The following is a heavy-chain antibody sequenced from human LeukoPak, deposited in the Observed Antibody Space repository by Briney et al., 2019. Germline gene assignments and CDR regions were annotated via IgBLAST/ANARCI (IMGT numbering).Heavy chain of an antibody. V-gene: IGHV3-30*18. D-gene: IGHD2-2*01. J-gene: IGHJ6*04. CDR3: AKDEDIVVVPAAMGYYYYGMDV. Sequence: GGALRLSCAASGSTFSSYGMHWVCQAPGKGLEWVAVISNEGSKKYYADSVKGRFTIPRDNSKNTLYLQMNSLRAEDTAVYYCAKDEDIVVVPAAMGYYYYGMDVWGKGTTVTVSS. CDR1: GSTFSSYG. CDR2: ISNEGSKK.